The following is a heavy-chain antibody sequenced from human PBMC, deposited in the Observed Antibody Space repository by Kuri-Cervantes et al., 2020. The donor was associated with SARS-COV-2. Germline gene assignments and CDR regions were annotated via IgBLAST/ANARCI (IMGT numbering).Heavy chain of an antibody. D-gene: IGHD1-7*01. CDR1: GFTFSSYA. CDR3: AGTTSGLAY. J-gene: IGHJ4*02. V-gene: IGHV3-23*01. Sequence: GESLKISCAASGFTFSSYAMSWVRQAPGKGLEWVSAISGSGGSTYYADSVKGRFIISRDNSKNTLYLQMNSLRAEDTAVYYRAGTTSGLAYWGQGTLVTVSS. CDR2: ISGSGGST.